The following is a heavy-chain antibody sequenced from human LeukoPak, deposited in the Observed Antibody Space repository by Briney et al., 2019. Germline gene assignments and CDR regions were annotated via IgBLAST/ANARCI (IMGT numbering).Heavy chain of an antibody. CDR1: GGSISSYY. Sequence: SETLSLTCTVSGGSISSYYWSWIRQPPGKGLEWIGEINHSGSTNYNPSLRSRVTISVDTSKNQFSLKLSSVTAADTAVYYCARTFPRLGYCSGGSCYSKDYWGQGTLVTVSS. V-gene: IGHV4-34*01. CDR3: ARTFPRLGYCSGGSCYSKDY. D-gene: IGHD2-15*01. J-gene: IGHJ4*02. CDR2: INHSGST.